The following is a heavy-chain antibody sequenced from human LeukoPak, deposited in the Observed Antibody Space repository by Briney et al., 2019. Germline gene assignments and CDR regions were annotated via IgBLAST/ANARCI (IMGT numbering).Heavy chain of an antibody. CDR3: AKAADAYYYGSGSHPDY. CDR2: ISGSGGST. Sequence: GGSLRLSCAASGFTFSSYAMSWVRQAPGKGLEWVSAISGSGGSTYYADSVKGRFTISRDNSKNTLYLQMNSLRAEDTAVYYCAKAADAYYYGSGSHPDYWGQGTLVTVSS. J-gene: IGHJ4*02. CDR1: GFTFSSYA. V-gene: IGHV3-23*01. D-gene: IGHD3-10*01.